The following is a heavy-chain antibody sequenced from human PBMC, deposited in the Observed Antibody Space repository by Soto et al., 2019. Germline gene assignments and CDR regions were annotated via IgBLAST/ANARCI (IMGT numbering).Heavy chain of an antibody. CDR1: GGYVSSGSFY. CDR3: ARGWVGARRPLDY. J-gene: IGHJ4*02. V-gene: IGHV4-61*01. CDR2: IHYSGST. D-gene: IGHD6-6*01. Sequence: SETLSLTCTVSGGYVSSGSFYWSWIRQPPGKGLEWIGYIHYSGSTDYNPSLKSRATISVDTSQNQFSLKLSSVTAADTAVYYCARGWVGARRPLDYWGQGTLVTVSS.